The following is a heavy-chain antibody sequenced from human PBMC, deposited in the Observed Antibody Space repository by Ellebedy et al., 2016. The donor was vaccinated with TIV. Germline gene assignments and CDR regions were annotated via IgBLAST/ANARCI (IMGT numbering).Heavy chain of an antibody. V-gene: IGHV4-59*01. CDR2: IHYNGNT. CDR1: GGSISSYY. J-gene: IGHJ4*02. D-gene: IGHD3-16*01. Sequence: MPGGSLRLSCTVSGGSISSYYWSWIPQPPGQGLEWLAFIHYNGNTNYNPPLKSRVPISEDTSKNQFSLKLNSVTAADTAMYYCASGGASSKYFDHWGQGTLVTVSS. CDR3: ASGGASSKYFDH.